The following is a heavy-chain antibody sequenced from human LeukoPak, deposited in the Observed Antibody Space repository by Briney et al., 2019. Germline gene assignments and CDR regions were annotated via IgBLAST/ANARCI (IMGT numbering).Heavy chain of an antibody. CDR2: FDPEDGET. CDR1: GYTLTELS. CDR3: ARLFQRNELNYYDSSGYSLGY. J-gene: IGHJ4*02. V-gene: IGHV1-24*01. Sequence: GASVKVSCKVSGYTLTELSMHWVRQAPGKGLEWMGGFDPEDGETIYAQKFQGRVTMTEDTSTDTAYMELSSLRSEDTAVYYCARLFQRNELNYYDSSGYSLGYWGQGTLVTVSS. D-gene: IGHD3-22*01.